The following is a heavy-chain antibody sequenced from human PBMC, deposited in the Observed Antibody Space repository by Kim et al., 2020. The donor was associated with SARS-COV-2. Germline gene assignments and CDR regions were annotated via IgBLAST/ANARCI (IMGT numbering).Heavy chain of an antibody. CDR3: AREKLLWWSPGNWFDP. V-gene: IGHV3-30*04. Sequence: GGSLRLSCAASGFTFSSYAMHWVRQAPGKGLEWVAVISYDGSNKYYADSVKGRFTISRDNSKNTLYLQMNSLRAEDTAVYYCAREKLLWWSPGNWFDPWGQGTLVTVSS. J-gene: IGHJ5*02. D-gene: IGHD2-21*01. CDR1: GFTFSSYA. CDR2: ISYDGSNK.